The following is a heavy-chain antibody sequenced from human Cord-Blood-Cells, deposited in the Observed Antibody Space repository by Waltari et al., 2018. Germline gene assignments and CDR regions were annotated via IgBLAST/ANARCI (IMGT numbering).Heavy chain of an antibody. CDR1: GFTFSSYW. Sequence: EVQLVESGGGLVQPGGSLRLSCAASGFTFSSYWMSWVRQAPGKGLGGVANIKQDGSEKYYVDSGKGRFTISRDNAKNSLYLQMNSLRAEDTAVYYCARYCSSTSCYTAFDYWGQGTLVTVSS. V-gene: IGHV3-7*01. D-gene: IGHD2-2*02. CDR2: IKQDGSEK. CDR3: ARYCSSTSCYTAFDY. J-gene: IGHJ4*02.